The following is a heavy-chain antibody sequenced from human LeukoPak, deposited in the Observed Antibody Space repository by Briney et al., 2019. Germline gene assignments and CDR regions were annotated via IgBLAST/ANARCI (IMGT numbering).Heavy chain of an antibody. J-gene: IGHJ4*02. Sequence: SETLSLTRTVSGGSISSYYWSWIRQPPGKGLEWIGEVNHSGSTNYNPSLKSRVTISVDTSKNQFSLKLSSVTAADTAVYYCARVIAATAEADYWGQGTLVTVSS. CDR2: VNHSGST. D-gene: IGHD6-13*01. CDR1: GGSISSYY. CDR3: ARVIAATAEADY. V-gene: IGHV4-34*01.